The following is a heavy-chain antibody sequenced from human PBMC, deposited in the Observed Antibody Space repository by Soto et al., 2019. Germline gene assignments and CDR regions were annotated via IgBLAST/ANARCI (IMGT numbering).Heavy chain of an antibody. V-gene: IGHV4-30-2*01. Sequence: SETLSLTCAVSGGSISSSGSSWSWIRQPPGKGLEWIGYIYHSGSTYYNPSLKSRVTISVDRSKNQFSLKLSSVTAADTAVYYCARAGDSSGPVALGYWGQGTLVTVSS. CDR1: GGSISSSGSS. CDR3: ARAGDSSGPVALGY. D-gene: IGHD6-19*01. J-gene: IGHJ4*02. CDR2: IYHSGST.